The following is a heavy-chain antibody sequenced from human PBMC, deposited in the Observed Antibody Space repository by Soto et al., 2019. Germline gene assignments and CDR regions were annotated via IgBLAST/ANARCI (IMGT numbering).Heavy chain of an antibody. Sequence: PSETLSLTCAASGDSINSSHWWNWVRQPPGKGLEWIGQISHSGSTNYNPSLTSRVTISVDKSKNHFSLKLTSVTAADTAVYYCAALHFWSGPWTHTRLDYWGQGTLVTVSS. CDR1: GDSINSSHW. J-gene: IGHJ4*02. D-gene: IGHD3-3*02. V-gene: IGHV4-4*02. CDR3: AALHFWSGPWTHTRLDY. CDR2: ISHSGST.